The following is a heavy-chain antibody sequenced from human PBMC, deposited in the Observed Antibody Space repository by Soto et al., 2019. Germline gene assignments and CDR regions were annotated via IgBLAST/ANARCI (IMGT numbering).Heavy chain of an antibody. Sequence: GASVKVSCKASGYTFTSYYMHWVRQAPGQGLEWMGIINPSGGSTSYAQKFQGRVTMTRDTSTSTVYMELSSLRSEDTAVYYCARPVASCGGDFFEGDHAEYFQHWG. CDR3: ARPVASCGGDFFEGDHAEYFQH. J-gene: IGHJ1*01. D-gene: IGHD2-21*02. CDR1: GYTFTSYY. CDR2: INPSGGST. V-gene: IGHV1-46*03.